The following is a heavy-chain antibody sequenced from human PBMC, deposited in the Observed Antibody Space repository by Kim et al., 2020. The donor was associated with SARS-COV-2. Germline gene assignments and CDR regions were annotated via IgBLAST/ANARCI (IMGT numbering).Heavy chain of an antibody. J-gene: IGHJ5*02. D-gene: IGHD5-12*01. CDR1: GYSFTSYW. CDR2: IYPGDSDT. Sequence: GESLKISCKGSGYSFTSYWIGWVRQMPGKGLEWMGIIYPGDSDTRYSPSFQGQVTISADKSISTAYLQWSSLKASDTAMYYCARTLYSGYVREIPTRFDPWGQGTLVTVSS. V-gene: IGHV5-51*01. CDR3: ARTLYSGYVREIPTRFDP.